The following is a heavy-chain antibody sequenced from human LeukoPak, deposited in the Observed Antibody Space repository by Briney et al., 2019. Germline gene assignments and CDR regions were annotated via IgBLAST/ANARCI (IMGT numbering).Heavy chain of an antibody. CDR3: ARDYTGYFP. J-gene: IGHJ5*02. CDR1: GFTFSSYW. V-gene: IGHV3-7*03. Sequence: GGSLRLSCEASGFTFSSYWMSWVRQAPGKGLEWVANIKTDGSEKYYVDSVKGRFTISRDNAKNSLYLQMNSLRAEDTAVYYCARDYTGYFPWGQGTLVVVSS. D-gene: IGHD3-9*01. CDR2: IKTDGSEK.